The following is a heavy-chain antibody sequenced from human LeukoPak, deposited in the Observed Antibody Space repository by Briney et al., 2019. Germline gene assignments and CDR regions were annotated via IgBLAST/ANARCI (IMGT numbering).Heavy chain of an antibody. D-gene: IGHD1-26*01. CDR3: ASQSYFRRWFDP. CDR1: GYSISIGYY. Sequence: SETLSLTCTVSGYSISIGYYWGWIRQPPGKGLEWIGSIYYSGSTYYNPSLKSRVTISVDTSKNQFSLKLSSVTAADTAVYYCASQSYFRRWFDPWGQGTLVTVSS. V-gene: IGHV4-38-2*02. J-gene: IGHJ5*02. CDR2: IYYSGST.